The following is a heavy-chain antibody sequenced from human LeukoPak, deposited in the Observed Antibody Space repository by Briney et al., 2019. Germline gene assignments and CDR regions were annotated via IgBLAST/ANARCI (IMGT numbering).Heavy chain of an antibody. CDR1: GYTFTSYD. J-gene: IGHJ4*02. Sequence: ASVKVSCKASGYTFTSYDINWVRQATGQGLEWVGWMNPNSGNTGYAQKFQGRVTITRNTSISTAYMELSSLRSEDTAVYYCARGVHYYGSGSYFPDYWGQGTLVTVSS. CDR3: ARGVHYYGSGSYFPDY. V-gene: IGHV1-8*03. D-gene: IGHD3-10*01. CDR2: MNPNSGNT.